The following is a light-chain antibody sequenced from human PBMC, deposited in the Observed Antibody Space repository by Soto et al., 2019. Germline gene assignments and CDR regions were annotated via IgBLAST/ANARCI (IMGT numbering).Light chain of an antibody. CDR1: SSDVGGYNF. CDR2: DVT. V-gene: IGLV2-11*01. CDR3: CSYAGSSPDV. J-gene: IGLJ1*01. Sequence: QPVLTQPRSVSGSPGQSVTIACTGTSSDVGGYNFVSWYQQHPGKAPKLLIYDVTKRPSGVPDRFSGSKSGNTASLTISGLQTDDEADYYCCSYAGSSPDVFGPGTKLTVL.